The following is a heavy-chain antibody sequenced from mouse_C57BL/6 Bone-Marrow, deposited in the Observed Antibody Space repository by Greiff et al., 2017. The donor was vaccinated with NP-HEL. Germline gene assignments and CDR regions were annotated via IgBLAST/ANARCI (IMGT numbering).Heavy chain of an antibody. Sequence: DVQLVESGGGLVKPGGSLKLSCAASGFTFSSYAMSWVRQTPEKRLEWVATISDGGSYTYYPDNVKGRFTISRDNAKNNLYLQMSHLKSEDTAMYYCARVFFRYFDVWGTGTTVTVSS. CDR2: ISDGGSYT. J-gene: IGHJ1*03. CDR1: GFTFSSYA. CDR3: ARVFFRYFDV. V-gene: IGHV5-4*01.